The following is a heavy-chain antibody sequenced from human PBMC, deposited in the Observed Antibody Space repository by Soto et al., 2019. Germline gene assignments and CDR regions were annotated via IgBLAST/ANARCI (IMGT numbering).Heavy chain of an antibody. CDR1: GFTFSSYG. CDR2: IWYDGSNK. Sequence: GSLRLSCAASGFTFSSYGMHWVRQAPGKGLEWVAVIWYDGSNKYYADSVKGRFTISRDNSKNTLYLQMNSLRAEDTAVYYCAREGIVGATPFDYWGQGTLVTVSS. V-gene: IGHV3-33*01. D-gene: IGHD1-26*01. CDR3: AREGIVGATPFDY. J-gene: IGHJ4*02.